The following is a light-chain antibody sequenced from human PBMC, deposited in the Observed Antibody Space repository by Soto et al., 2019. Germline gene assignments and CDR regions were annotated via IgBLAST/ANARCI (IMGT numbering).Light chain of an antibody. V-gene: IGKV3-20*01. Sequence: DIVLTQSPGTLSLSPGARATLSCRASRDVRSSHLAWYQHKPGQAPRVLIFGASSRATGVPDRFSGSGSGTDFTLTISRLEPEDFAVYYCQQYGDSPLYSFGQGTKLEIK. CDR3: QQYGDSPLYS. CDR2: GAS. CDR1: RDVRSSH. J-gene: IGKJ2*01.